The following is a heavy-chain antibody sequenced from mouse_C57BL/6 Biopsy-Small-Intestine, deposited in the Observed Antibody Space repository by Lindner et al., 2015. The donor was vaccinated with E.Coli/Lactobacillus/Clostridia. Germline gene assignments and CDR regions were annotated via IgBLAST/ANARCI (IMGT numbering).Heavy chain of an antibody. Sequence: VQLQESGPELVKPGASVKMSCKASGYSFTGYFMNWVKQSHGKSLEWIGRINPYNGDTFYNQKFKGKATLTVDKSSSTAHMELRSLTSEDSALYYCAREDGDYGNYYAMDYWGQGTSVTVSS. CDR3: AREDGDYGNYYAMDY. V-gene: IGHV1-20*01. D-gene: IGHD2-13*01. CDR1: GYSFTGYF. CDR2: INPYNGDT. J-gene: IGHJ4*01.